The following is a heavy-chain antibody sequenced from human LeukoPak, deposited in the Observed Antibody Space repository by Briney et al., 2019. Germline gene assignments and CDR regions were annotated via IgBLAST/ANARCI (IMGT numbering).Heavy chain of an antibody. D-gene: IGHD1-26*01. J-gene: IGHJ4*02. V-gene: IGHV4-59*08. CDR2: IYYIGST. Sequence: SETLSLTCTVSGGSINDYYWSWIRQPPGKGLEWIGYIYYIGSTNYNPSLKSRVTISADTSKNQFSLRLSSVTAADTAVYYCARTSGSYYLSPDYWGQGTLVTVSS. CDR3: ARTSGSYYLSPDY. CDR1: GGSINDYY.